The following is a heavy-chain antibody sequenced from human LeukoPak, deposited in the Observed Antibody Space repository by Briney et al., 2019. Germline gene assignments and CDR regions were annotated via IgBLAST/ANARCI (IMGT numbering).Heavy chain of an antibody. D-gene: IGHD6-13*01. CDR2: ISSSSSYI. Sequence: GGSLRLSCAASGFTFDDYAMHWVRQAPGKGLEWVSSISSSSSYIYYADSVKGRFTLSRDNAKNSLYLQMNSLRAEDTAVYYCARVIIAAAGTGGFDYWGQGTLVTVSS. CDR1: GFTFDDYA. J-gene: IGHJ4*02. CDR3: ARVIIAAAGTGGFDY. V-gene: IGHV3-21*01.